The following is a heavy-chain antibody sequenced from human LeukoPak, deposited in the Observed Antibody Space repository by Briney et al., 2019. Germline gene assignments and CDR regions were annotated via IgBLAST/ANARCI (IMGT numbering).Heavy chain of an antibody. D-gene: IGHD2-15*01. J-gene: IGHJ3*02. CDR3: ARDMLLEDAFDI. V-gene: IGHV3-20*04. Sequence: GGSLRLSCDVSGFTFDDHAINWVRQAPGKGLEWVANINWNGGSTGYGDSVEGRFTISRDNTKNSVFLQMHSLRGDDTALYYCARDMLLEDAFDIWGQGTMVIVSS. CDR1: GFTFDDHA. CDR2: INWNGGST.